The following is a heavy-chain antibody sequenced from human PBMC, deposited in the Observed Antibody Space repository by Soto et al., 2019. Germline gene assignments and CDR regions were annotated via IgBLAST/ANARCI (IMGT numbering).Heavy chain of an antibody. D-gene: IGHD3-10*01. CDR1: GFTFSSYA. V-gene: IGHV3-23*01. Sequence: GGSLRLSCAASGFTFSSYAMSWVRQAPGKGLEWVSAISGSGGSTYYADSVKGRFTISRDNSKNTLYLQMNSLRAEDTAVYYCARDQVTMVRGVIIRAYGMDVWGQGTTVTVSS. CDR3: ARDQVTMVRGVIIRAYGMDV. J-gene: IGHJ6*02. CDR2: ISGSGGST.